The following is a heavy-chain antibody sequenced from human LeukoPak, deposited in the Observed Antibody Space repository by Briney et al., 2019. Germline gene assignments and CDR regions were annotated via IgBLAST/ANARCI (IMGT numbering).Heavy chain of an antibody. V-gene: IGHV4-39*01. Sequence: PSETLSLTCTVSGVSINTGGDYWGWIRQTPGKGLEWIASISYSGASFYNPSLKSRVTISRDTSKNQFSLRLTSVSAADTAVYYYARQYSKWGQGTLLTVSS. CDR2: ISYSGAS. CDR3: ARQYSK. CDR1: GVSINTGGDY. D-gene: IGHD5-12*01. J-gene: IGHJ4*02.